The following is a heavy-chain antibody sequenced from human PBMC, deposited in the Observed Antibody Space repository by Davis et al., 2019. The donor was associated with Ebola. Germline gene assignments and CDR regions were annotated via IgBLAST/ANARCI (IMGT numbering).Heavy chain of an antibody. CDR1: GFTFSDYY. V-gene: IGHV3-11*01. CDR3: ARVLKRYYYYGLDV. Sequence: GESLKISCVASGFTFSDYYMSWIRQAPGKGLEWFSYISGPGTIIYYTDSVKGRFTISRDTANNSLYLQMDSLRPEDTAVYYCARVLKRYYYYGLDVWGQGTTVTVSS. J-gene: IGHJ6*02. CDR2: ISGPGTII.